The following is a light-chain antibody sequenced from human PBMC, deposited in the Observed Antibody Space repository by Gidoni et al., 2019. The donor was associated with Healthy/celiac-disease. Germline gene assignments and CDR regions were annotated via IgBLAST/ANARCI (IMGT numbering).Light chain of an antibody. CDR2: GAS. J-gene: IGKJ1*01. CDR1: QSVSSSY. CDR3: QQYGSSRT. V-gene: IGKV3-20*01. Sequence: EIVLTQSPGTLSLSPGEIATLSCRASQSVSSSYLAWYQQKPCQAPRLLIYGASSRATGIPDRFSGSGFGTDFTLTISRLEPEDFAVYYCQQYGSSRTFGQGTKVEIK.